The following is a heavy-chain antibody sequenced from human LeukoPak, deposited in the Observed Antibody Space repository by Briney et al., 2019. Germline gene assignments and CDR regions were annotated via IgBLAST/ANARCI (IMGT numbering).Heavy chain of an antibody. V-gene: IGHV4-59*12. CDR2: IYYSGST. J-gene: IGHJ5*02. Sequence: SETLSLTCTVSGGSISSYYWSWIRQSPGEGLEWIGYIYYSGSTNYNPSLKSRVTISVDTSKNQFSLKLSSVTAADTAVYYCARGYYGSGSYAYNWFDPWGQGTLVTVSS. D-gene: IGHD3-10*01. CDR3: ARGYYGSGSYAYNWFDP. CDR1: GGSISSYY.